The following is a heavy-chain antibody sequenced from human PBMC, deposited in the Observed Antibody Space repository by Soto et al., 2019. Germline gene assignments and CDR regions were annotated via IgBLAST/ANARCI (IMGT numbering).Heavy chain of an antibody. J-gene: IGHJ3*02. CDR2: ISGSGGST. V-gene: IGHV3-23*01. CDR1: GFTFSSYA. Sequence: EVQLLESGGGLVQPGGSLRLSCAASGFTFSSYAMSWVRQAPGKGLEWVSAISGSGGSTYYADSVKGRFTISRDDSRNTVYLQMNSLTTEDTAVYFCARDRSDSSRADSFDIWGQGTMVTVSS. CDR3: ARDRSDSSRADSFDI. D-gene: IGHD6-25*01.